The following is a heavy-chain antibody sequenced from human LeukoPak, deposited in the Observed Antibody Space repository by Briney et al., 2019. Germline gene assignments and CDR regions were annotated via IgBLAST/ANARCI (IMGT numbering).Heavy chain of an antibody. CDR3: ASYALGNAFDI. CDR2: IYYSGGT. CDR1: GGSISSYY. Sequence: SETLSLTCTVSGGSISSYYWSWIRQPPGKGLEWIGYIYYSGGTNYNPSLKSRVTISVDTSKNQFSLKLSSVTAADTAAYYCASYALGNAFDIWGQGTMVTVSS. J-gene: IGHJ3*02. V-gene: IGHV4-59*01. D-gene: IGHD3-16*01.